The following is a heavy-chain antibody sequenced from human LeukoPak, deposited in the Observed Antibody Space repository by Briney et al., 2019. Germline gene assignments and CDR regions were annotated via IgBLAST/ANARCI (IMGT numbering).Heavy chain of an antibody. D-gene: IGHD5-12*01. Sequence: GGSLRLSCAGSGFTFSTYWMSWVRQAPGKGLEWVANIKQDGSEKYYVDSVKGRFTISRDNAKNSVYLQMNSLRAEDTAVYYCASDGYPFDHWGQGTLVTVSS. V-gene: IGHV3-7*05. CDR3: ASDGYPFDH. J-gene: IGHJ5*02. CDR1: GFTFSTYW. CDR2: IKQDGSEK.